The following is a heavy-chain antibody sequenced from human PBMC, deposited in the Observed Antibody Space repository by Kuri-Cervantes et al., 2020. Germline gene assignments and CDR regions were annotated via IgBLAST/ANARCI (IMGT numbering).Heavy chain of an antibody. D-gene: IGHD6-19*01. J-gene: IGHJ5*02. Sequence: ETLSLTCTVSGGSISSGDYYWSWIRQPPGKALEWLAHIFSNDEKSYGTSLKSRLTISKDTSKSQVVLTMTNMDPVDTATYYCARIRGGAVAANNWFDPWGQGTLVTVSS. V-gene: IGHV2-26*01. CDR3: ARIRGGAVAANNWFDP. CDR2: IFSNDEK. CDR1: GGSISSGDYY.